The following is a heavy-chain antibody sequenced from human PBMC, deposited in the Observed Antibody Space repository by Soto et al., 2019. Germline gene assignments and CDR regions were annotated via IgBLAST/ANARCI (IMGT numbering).Heavy chain of an antibody. J-gene: IGHJ5*02. CDR3: ARQKGYYDSSGRLDWFDP. V-gene: IGHV5-51*01. D-gene: IGHD3-22*01. CDR1: GYSFTSYW. CDR2: IYPGDSDT. Sequence: GESLKISCKGSGYSFTSYWIGWVRQMPGKGLEWMGIIYPGDSDTRYSSSFQGQVTISADKSISTAYLQWSSLKASDTAMYYFARQKGYYDSSGRLDWFDPWGQGTLVTVSS.